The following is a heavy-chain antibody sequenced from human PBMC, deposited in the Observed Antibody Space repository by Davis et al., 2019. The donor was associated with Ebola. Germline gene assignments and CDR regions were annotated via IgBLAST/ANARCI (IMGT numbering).Heavy chain of an antibody. V-gene: IGHV4-34*01. Sequence: PSETLSLTCAVYGGSFSDYYWTWIRQPPGKWLEWIGEISHSGDTNYNPSLKSRVTISIDTSKNQFSLKLTSVIAADTAVYYCAIWERQHDGYNYFGGNSFDYWGQGTLVTVSS. J-gene: IGHJ4*02. CDR3: AIWERQHDGYNYFGGNSFDY. CDR1: GGSFSDYY. CDR2: ISHSGDT. D-gene: IGHD5-24*01.